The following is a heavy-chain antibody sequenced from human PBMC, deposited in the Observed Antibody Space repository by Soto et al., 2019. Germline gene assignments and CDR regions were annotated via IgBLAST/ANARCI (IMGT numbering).Heavy chain of an antibody. Sequence: QVQLVQSGAEVKKPGSSVKVSCKASGGTFSSYAISWVRQAPGQGLEWMGGIIPMFGTTKYAQKFQGRLTITADESTSTAYMELSSLRSGDTAVYYCANAEGSNSPFDYWGQGTLVTVSS. J-gene: IGHJ4*02. V-gene: IGHV1-69*01. CDR2: IIPMFGTT. D-gene: IGHD6-13*01. CDR3: ANAEGSNSPFDY. CDR1: GGTFSSYA.